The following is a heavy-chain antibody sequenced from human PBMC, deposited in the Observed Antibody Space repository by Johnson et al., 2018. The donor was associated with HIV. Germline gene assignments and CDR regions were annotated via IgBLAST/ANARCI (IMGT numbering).Heavy chain of an antibody. D-gene: IGHD6-19*01. CDR2: ISYDGSNK. CDR3: ARDRRNRQWQRLDAFDI. Sequence: QVQLVESGGGVVQPGRSLIHSCAASGFTFSSNAMHRVRQAPGKGLAWVAVISYDGSNKYFVDSVKGRFTISRDNSKNTLYLQMSSLRAEDTAFYYCARDRRNRQWQRLDAFDIWGQGTMVIVSA. V-gene: IGHV3-30*04. J-gene: IGHJ3*02. CDR1: GFTFSSNA.